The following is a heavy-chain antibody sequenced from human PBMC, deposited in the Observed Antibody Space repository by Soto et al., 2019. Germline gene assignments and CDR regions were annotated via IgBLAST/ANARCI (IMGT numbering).Heavy chain of an antibody. V-gene: IGHV1-8*01. CDR3: ASTDGDLDY. Sequence: QVQLVQSGAEVKKPGASVKVSCKASGYTFTRYDINWVRQAPGQGLEWMGWTNPKSGYTGSAQKFQGRITMTRDSSISTAYMELNSLRSEDTAVYYCASTDGDLDYWGQGTPVTVSS. D-gene: IGHD4-17*01. CDR1: GYTFTRYD. CDR2: TNPKSGYT. J-gene: IGHJ4*02.